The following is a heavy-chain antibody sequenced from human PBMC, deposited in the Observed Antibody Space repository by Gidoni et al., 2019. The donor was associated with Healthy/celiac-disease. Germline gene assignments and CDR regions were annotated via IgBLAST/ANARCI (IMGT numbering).Heavy chain of an antibody. V-gene: IGHV4-34*12. CDR2: IIHSGST. CDR3: ARLGSRIAVAGFPLRWFDP. J-gene: IGHJ5*02. Sequence: QVQLQQWGAGLFKPSETLSLTCAVYNGSFSGYYWTWIRQPPGKGLEWIGEIIHSGSTNYNPSLKSRVTISVDTSKNQFSLKLTSVTSADTAVYYCARLGSRIAVAGFPLRWFDPWGQGTLVTVSS. CDR1: NGSFSGYY. D-gene: IGHD6-19*01.